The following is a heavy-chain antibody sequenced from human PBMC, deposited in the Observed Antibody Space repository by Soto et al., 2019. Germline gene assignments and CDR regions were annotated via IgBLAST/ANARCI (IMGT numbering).Heavy chain of an antibody. Sequence: GGSLRLSCAASGFTFSSYWMHWVRQVPGKGLEWVSGISVSGGSTYYADSVKGRFTVSRDNSKNTVFLQMNSLRAEDTAVYFCAKGMYYYDSSGYRLFDYWGQGTLVTVSS. V-gene: IGHV3-23*01. J-gene: IGHJ4*02. CDR3: AKGMYYYDSSGYRLFDY. D-gene: IGHD3-22*01. CDR2: ISVSGGST. CDR1: GFTFSSYW.